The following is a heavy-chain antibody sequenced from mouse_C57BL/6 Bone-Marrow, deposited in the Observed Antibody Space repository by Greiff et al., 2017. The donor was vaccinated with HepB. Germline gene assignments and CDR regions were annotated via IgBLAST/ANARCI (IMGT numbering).Heavy chain of an antibody. CDR2: IYPRSGNT. D-gene: IGHD1-1*01. Sequence: VQGVESGAELARPGASVKLSCKASGYTFTSYGISWVKQRTGQGLEWIGEIYPRSGNTYYNEKFKGKATLTADKSSSTAYMELRSLTSEDSAVYFCARLYYYGSRPFAYWGQVTLVTVSA. J-gene: IGHJ3*01. CDR1: GYTFTSYG. V-gene: IGHV1-81*01. CDR3: ARLYYYGSRPFAY.